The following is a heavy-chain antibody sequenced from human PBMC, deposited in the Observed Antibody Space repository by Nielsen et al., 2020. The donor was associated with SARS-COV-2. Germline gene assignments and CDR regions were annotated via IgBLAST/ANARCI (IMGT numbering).Heavy chain of an antibody. CDR1: GFNVSRNY. CDR2: LYSGVST. CDR3: ARNLGGYSGYDYYYYGIDV. V-gene: IGHV3-53*01. Sequence: GGSLRLSCAASGFNVSRNYMSWVRQAPGKGLEWVSILYSGVSTYYADSVKGRFTISRDKSKNTLYLQMNSLRAEDTAVYYCARNLGGYSGYDYYYYGIDVWGQGTTVTVSS. J-gene: IGHJ6*02. D-gene: IGHD5-12*01.